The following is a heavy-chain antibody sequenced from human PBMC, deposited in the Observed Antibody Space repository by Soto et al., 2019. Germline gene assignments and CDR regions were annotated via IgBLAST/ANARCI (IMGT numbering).Heavy chain of an antibody. CDR3: ARDLHPPPPAAFDI. CDR2: ISAYNGNT. V-gene: IGHV1-18*01. CDR1: GYTFTNYG. Sequence: GASVKVSCKASGYTFTNYGISWVRQAPGQGLEWMGWISAYNGNTNYAQKLQGRVTMTTDTSTSTAYMELRSLRSDDTAVYYCARDLHPPPPAAFDIWGQGTTVTLSS. J-gene: IGHJ3*02.